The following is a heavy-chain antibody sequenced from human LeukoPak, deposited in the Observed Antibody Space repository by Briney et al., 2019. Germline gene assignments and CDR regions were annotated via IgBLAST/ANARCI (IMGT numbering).Heavy chain of an antibody. CDR1: GSRFYTYW. CDR3: ARANITSYYDSRGYDAFDV. Sequence: GASLKISSKGSGSRFYTYWIAWGRQLPGKGLEWMGIIYPDDSDTRYSPSFQGQVTISADKSVRTAYLQWSSLKASDTAMYYCARANITSYYDSRGYDAFDVWGQGTLVTVSS. CDR2: IYPDDSDT. D-gene: IGHD3-22*01. J-gene: IGHJ3*01. V-gene: IGHV5-51*01.